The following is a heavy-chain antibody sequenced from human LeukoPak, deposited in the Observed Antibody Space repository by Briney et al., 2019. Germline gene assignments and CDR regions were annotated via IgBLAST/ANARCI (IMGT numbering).Heavy chain of an antibody. CDR2: IYYSGST. Sequence: SETLSLTCTVSGGSLSSSSYYWGWIRQPPGKGLEWIGSIYYSGSTYYNPSLKSRVTISVDTSKNQFSLKLSSVTAADTAVYYCASPYGSGSYYYWGQGTLVTVSS. J-gene: IGHJ4*02. CDR3: ASPYGSGSYYY. CDR1: GGSLSSSSYY. D-gene: IGHD3-10*01. V-gene: IGHV4-39*01.